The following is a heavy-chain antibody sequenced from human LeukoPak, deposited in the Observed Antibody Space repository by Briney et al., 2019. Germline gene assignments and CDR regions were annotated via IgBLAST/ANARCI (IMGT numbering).Heavy chain of an antibody. V-gene: IGHV3-23*01. CDR2: ISGSGGST. CDR1: GFTFSRYA. CDR3: AKAIRTSYYGCNMDV. Sequence: PGGSLRLSCAASGFTFSRYAMSWVRQAPGKGLEWDSTISGSGGSTYYADSVKGRFTISRDNSKNTLYLQMNSLRAEDTAVYHCAKAIRTSYYGCNMDVWGKGTTVTVSS. J-gene: IGHJ6*03. D-gene: IGHD2-2*01.